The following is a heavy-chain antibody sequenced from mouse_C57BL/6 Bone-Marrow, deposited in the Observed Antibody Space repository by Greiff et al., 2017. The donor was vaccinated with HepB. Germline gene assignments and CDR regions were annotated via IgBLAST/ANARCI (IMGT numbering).Heavy chain of an antibody. Sequence: VQLQQPGAELVMPGASVKLSCKASGYTFTSYWMHWVKQRPGQGLEWIGEIDPSDSYTNYNQKFKGKSTLTVDKSSSTAYMQLSSLTSEDSAVYYCARKRVTTVVATFDAMDYWGQGTSVTVSS. CDR1: GYTFTSYW. CDR2: IDPSDSYT. D-gene: IGHD1-1*01. J-gene: IGHJ4*01. CDR3: ARKRVTTVVATFDAMDY. V-gene: IGHV1-69*01.